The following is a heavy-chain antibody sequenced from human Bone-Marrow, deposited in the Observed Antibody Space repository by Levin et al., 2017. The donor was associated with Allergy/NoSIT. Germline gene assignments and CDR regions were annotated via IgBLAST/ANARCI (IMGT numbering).Heavy chain of an antibody. Sequence: KPSETLSLTCAVEGGAFSGYFWNWIRQPPGQGLEWIGGINDGGSTNFNPSLKTRVTMSVDLIKKQISLKLTSATAADTAVYYCARGTYYDFWTHSYGMDVWGQGTTVTVSS. V-gene: IGHV4-34*01. CDR1: GGAFSGYF. J-gene: IGHJ6*02. CDR3: ARGTYYDFWTHSYGMDV. D-gene: IGHD3/OR15-3a*01. CDR2: INDGGST.